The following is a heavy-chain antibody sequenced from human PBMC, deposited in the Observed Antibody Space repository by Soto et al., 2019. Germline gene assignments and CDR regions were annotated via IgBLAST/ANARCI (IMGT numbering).Heavy chain of an antibody. CDR1: GFTFSSYA. D-gene: IGHD3-22*01. Sequence: GGSLRLSCAASGFTFSSYAMHWVRQAPGKGLEWVAVISYDGSNKYYADSVKGRFTISRDNSKNTLYLQMNSLRAEDTAVYYCASTQDTMIVVHRYFQHWGQGTLVTVSS. V-gene: IGHV3-30-3*01. J-gene: IGHJ1*01. CDR2: ISYDGSNK. CDR3: ASTQDTMIVVHRYFQH.